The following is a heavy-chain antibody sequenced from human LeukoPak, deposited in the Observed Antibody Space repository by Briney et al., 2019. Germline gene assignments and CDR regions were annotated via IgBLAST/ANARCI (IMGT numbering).Heavy chain of an antibody. CDR1: GYTLTELS. J-gene: IGHJ3*01. Sequence: ASVKVSCKVSGYTLTELSMHWVRQAPGKGLEWMGGFDPEDGETIYAQKFQGRVTMTRDTSTSTVYMELSSLISEDTAMYYCAREFYTAFAFWGHGTMVTISS. D-gene: IGHD2/OR15-2a*01. CDR3: AREFYTAFAF. CDR2: FDPEDGET. V-gene: IGHV1-24*01.